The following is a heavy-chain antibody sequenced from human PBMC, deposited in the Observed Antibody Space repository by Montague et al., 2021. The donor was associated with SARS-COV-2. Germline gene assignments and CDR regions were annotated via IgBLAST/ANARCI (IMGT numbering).Heavy chain of an antibody. J-gene: IGHJ4*02. V-gene: IGHV3-30*18. CDR3: AKDSGGYGSYYFHQ. D-gene: IGHD5-12*01. CDR2: IPYDGSVA. Sequence: SLRLSCAASGFTFSTYAIHWVRQAPAKGLEWVAVIPYDGSVAYYADSVKGRFTISRDNSKNTLYLQMNSLGAEDTAVYYCAKDSGGYGSYYFHQWGQGTLVTVSS. CDR1: GFTFSTYA.